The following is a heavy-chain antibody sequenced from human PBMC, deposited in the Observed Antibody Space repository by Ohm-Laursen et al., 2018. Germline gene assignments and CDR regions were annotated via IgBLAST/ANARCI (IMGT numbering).Heavy chain of an antibody. CDR1: GESSSGYF. CDR3: ASSQSSSWYHAFDV. Sequence: SDTLSLTCAVNGESSSGYFWNWIRQPPGKGLEWIGHFYHSGGTNNNPSFKSRVTISIDTSKNQVSLNLNSVTAADTAVYYCASSQSSSWYHAFDVWGQGTMVTVSS. CDR2: FYHSGGT. J-gene: IGHJ3*01. D-gene: IGHD6-13*01. V-gene: IGHV4-34*11.